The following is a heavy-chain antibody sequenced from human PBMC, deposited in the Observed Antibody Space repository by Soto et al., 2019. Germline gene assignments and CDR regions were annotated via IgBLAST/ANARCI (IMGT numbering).Heavy chain of an antibody. V-gene: IGHV3-7*05. CDR1: GFTFSSYW. CDR2: IKQDGSEK. CDR3: ASPRYGSGSYSRYSYYYGMDV. Sequence: EVQLVESGGGLVQPGGSLRLSCAASGFTFSSYWMSWVRQAPGKGLEWMANIKQDGSEKYYVDSVKGRFTISRDNAKNSLYLQMNSLRAEDTAVYYCASPRYGSGSYSRYSYYYGMDVWGQGTTVTVSS. J-gene: IGHJ6*02. D-gene: IGHD3-10*01.